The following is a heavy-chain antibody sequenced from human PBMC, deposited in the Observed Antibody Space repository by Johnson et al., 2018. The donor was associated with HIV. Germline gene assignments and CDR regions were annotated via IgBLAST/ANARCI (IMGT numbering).Heavy chain of an antibody. CDR1: GFTFSSYG. Sequence: QVQLVESGGGVVQPGGSLRLSCAASGFTFSSYGMHWVRQAPGKGLEWVSPISGSDHSTYYADSVRGRFSFSRDSCKNTLHLQMNSLRAEDTAVYYCARDLVGVVAAAGPVGDASDIWGQGTMVTVSS. D-gene: IGHD6-13*01. CDR3: ARDLVGVVAAAGPVGDASDI. CDR2: ISGSDHST. J-gene: IGHJ3*02. V-gene: IGHV3-NL1*01.